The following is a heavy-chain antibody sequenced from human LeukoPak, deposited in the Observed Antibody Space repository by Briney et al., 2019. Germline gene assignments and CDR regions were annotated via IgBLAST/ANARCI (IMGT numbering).Heavy chain of an antibody. CDR1: GGSISSSSYY. CDR2: IYYSGST. V-gene: IGHV4-39*07. CDR3: AREMRARQGRNYGMDV. Sequence: SETLSLTCTVSGGSISSSSYYWGWLRQPPGKGLEWIGSIYYSGSTYYNPSLKSRVTISVDTSKNQFSLKLSSVTAADTAVYYCAREMRARQGRNYGMDVWGQGTPVTVSS. J-gene: IGHJ6*02.